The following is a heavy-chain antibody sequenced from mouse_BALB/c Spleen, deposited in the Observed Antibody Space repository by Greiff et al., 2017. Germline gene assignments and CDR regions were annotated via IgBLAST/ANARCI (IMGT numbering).Heavy chain of an antibody. V-gene: IGHV3-2*02. CDR3: ARFITTVVEYYFDY. J-gene: IGHJ2*01. CDR1: GYSITSDYA. CDR2: ISYSGST. Sequence: EVQLQESGPGLVKPSQSLSLTCTVTGYSITSDYAWNWIRQFPGNKLEWMGYISYSGSTSYNPSLKSRISITRDTSKNQFFLQLNSVTTEDTATYYCARFITTVVEYYFDYWGQGTTLTVSS. D-gene: IGHD1-1*01.